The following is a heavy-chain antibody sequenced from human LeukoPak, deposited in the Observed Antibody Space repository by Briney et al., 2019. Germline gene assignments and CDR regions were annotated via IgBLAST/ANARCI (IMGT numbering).Heavy chain of an antibody. CDR3: AKDLAVMVRSWFDP. CDR1: GYTFTSYG. V-gene: IGHV1-18*01. CDR2: ISAYNVNT. J-gene: IGHJ5*02. D-gene: IGHD3-10*01. Sequence: ASVKVSCKASGYTFTSYGISWVRQAPGQGLEWMGWISAYNVNTNYAQKLQGRVTMTTDTSTSTAYMELRSLRSDDTAVYYCAKDLAVMVRSWFDPWGQGTLVTVSS.